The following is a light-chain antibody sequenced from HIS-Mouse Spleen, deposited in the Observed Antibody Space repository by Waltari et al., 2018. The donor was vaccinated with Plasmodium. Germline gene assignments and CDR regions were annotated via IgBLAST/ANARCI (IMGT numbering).Light chain of an antibody. V-gene: IGKV1-17*03. CDR2: AAS. CDR1: QGISNY. Sequence: DIHMTQSPSAMSASVGARVTITCRARQGISNYLAWFQQKPGKGPKRLTYAASSLQSGVPSRFSGSGSGTEFTLTISSLQPEDFATYYCLQHNSYPRTFGQGTKVEIK. CDR3: LQHNSYPRT. J-gene: IGKJ1*01.